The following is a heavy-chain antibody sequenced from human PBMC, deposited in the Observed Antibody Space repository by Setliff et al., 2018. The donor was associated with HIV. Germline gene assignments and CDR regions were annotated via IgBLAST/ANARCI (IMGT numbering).Heavy chain of an antibody. Sequence: GGSLRLSCAASGFTFSTYSMNWVRQSPGKGLEWVSYISGSSGYIYYADSVKGRCTISRDNAKNSLYLQMNGLRAEDTAVYYCARDPGIAGGTLAQYFDYWGLGTLVTVSS. J-gene: IGHJ4*02. CDR2: ISGSSGYI. D-gene: IGHD1-1*01. V-gene: IGHV3-21*01. CDR1: GFTFSTYS. CDR3: ARDPGIAGGTLAQYFDY.